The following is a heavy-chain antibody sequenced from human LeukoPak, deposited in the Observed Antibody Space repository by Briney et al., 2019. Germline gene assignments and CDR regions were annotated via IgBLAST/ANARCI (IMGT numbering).Heavy chain of an antibody. Sequence: SETLSLTCTVSGGSISSYYWSWVRQPPGKGLEWIGYIYYSGSTNYNPSLKSRVTISVDTSKNQFSLKLSSVTAADTAVYYCARLAGYSYGGGLYYYYYGMDVWCQGTTVTVSS. CDR2: IYYSGST. J-gene: IGHJ6*02. CDR1: GGSISSYY. V-gene: IGHV4-59*08. CDR3: ARLAGYSYGGGLYYYYYGMDV. D-gene: IGHD5-18*01.